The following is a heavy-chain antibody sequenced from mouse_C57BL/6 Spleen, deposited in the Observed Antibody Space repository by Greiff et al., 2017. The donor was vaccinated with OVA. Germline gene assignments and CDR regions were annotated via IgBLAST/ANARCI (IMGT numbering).Heavy chain of an antibody. Sequence: QVQLQQSGAELVRPGTSVKLSCKASGYTFTSYWMHWVKQRPGQGLEWIGVIDPSDSYTNYNQKFKGKATLTVDTSSSTAYMQLSSLTSEDSAVYYCARYGPAWFAYWGQGTLVTVSA. D-gene: IGHD1-1*02. CDR3: ARYGPAWFAY. J-gene: IGHJ3*01. V-gene: IGHV1-59*01. CDR2: IDPSDSYT. CDR1: GYTFTSYW.